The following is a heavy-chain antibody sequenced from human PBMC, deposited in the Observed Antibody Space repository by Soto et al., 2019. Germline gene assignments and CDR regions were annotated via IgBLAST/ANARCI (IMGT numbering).Heavy chain of an antibody. V-gene: IGHV3-11*01. J-gene: IGHJ4*02. D-gene: IGHD3-3*01. CDR3: AREPYYDFWSGYWPD. Sequence: PGGSLRLSCAASGFTFSDYYMSWIRQAPGKGLEWVSYISSSGSTIYYADSVKGRFTISRDNAKNSLYLQMNSLRAEDTAVYYCAREPYYDFWSGYWPDWGQGTLVTSPQ. CDR1: GFTFSDYY. CDR2: ISSSGSTI.